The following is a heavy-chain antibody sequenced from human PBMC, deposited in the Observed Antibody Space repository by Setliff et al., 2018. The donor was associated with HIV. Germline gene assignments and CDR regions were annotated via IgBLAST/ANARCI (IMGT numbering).Heavy chain of an antibody. CDR1: RGPLSRFY. J-gene: IGHJ3*02. Sequence: LSLTCIVSRGPLSRFYWSWIRQPPGKGLEWIGYIYYTGTTNYNPSLKSRVTISVDTSKNQLSLKLSSVTAADTAVYYCARDRPPSTVDMLGAFDRWGQGTMVTVSS. V-gene: IGHV4-59*12. CDR2: IYYTGTT. CDR3: ARDRPPSTVDMLGAFDR. D-gene: IGHD4-17*01.